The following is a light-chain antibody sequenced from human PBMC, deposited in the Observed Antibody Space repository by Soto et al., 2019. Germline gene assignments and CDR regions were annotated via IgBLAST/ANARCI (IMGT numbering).Light chain of an antibody. CDR3: ETWDSNTRV. J-gene: IGLJ3*02. V-gene: IGLV4-60*03. CDR1: SGHRSYI. Sequence: QTVVTQSSSASASLGSSVKLTCTLSSGHRSYIIAWHQQQPGKAPRYLMNLESRGNYNKGSGVPDRFSGSSSGADRYLTISDRQSEDEADYYCETWDSNTRVFGGGTKLTVL. CDR2: LESRGNY.